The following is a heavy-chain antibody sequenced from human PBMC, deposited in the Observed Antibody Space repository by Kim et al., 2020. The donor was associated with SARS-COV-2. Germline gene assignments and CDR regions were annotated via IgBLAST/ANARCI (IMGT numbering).Heavy chain of an antibody. CDR1: GGSISSSSYY. Sequence: SETLSLTCTVSGGSISSSSYYWGWIRQPPGKGLEWIGSIYYSGSTYYNPALKSRVTLSVDTSKNQFSLTMSSVTAADPAVYYCASWFVAHYDMLTGEGWGQGTLVTVSS. CDR2: IYYSGST. J-gene: IGHJ4*02. V-gene: IGHV4-39*01. CDR3: ASWFVAHYDMLTGEG. D-gene: IGHD3-9*01.